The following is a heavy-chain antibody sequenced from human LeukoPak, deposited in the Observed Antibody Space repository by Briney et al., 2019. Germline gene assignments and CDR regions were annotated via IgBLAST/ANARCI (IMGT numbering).Heavy chain of an antibody. J-gene: IGHJ4*02. D-gene: IGHD6-19*01. CDR3: ARGSIAVAVYFDY. CDR2: VYTSGST. V-gene: IGHV4-4*07. CDR1: GGSISGYY. Sequence: SETLSLTCSVSGGSISGYYWTWIRQPAGKGLEWIGRVYTSGSTHYNPSLKTRLTMSVDTSKNQFSLKLSSVTAADTAVYYCARGSIAVAVYFDYWGQGTLVTVSS.